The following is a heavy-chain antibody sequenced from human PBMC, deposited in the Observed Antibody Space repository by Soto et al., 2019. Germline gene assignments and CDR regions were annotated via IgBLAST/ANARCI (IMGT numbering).Heavy chain of an antibody. CDR2: INHSGST. Sequence: PSETLSLTCAVYGGSFSGCYWSWIRQPPGKGLEWIGEINHSGSTNYNPSLKSRVTISVDTSKNQFSLKLSSVTAADTAVYYCARLGYYYYMDVWGKGTTVTVSS. CDR1: GGSFSGCY. CDR3: ARLGYYYYMDV. D-gene: IGHD3-16*01. V-gene: IGHV4-34*01. J-gene: IGHJ6*03.